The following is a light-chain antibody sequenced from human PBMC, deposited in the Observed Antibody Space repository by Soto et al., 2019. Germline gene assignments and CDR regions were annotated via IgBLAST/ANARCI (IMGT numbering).Light chain of an antibody. CDR1: QSVSSGY. Sequence: EIVLPQSPGTLSLSPGERATLSCRASQSVSSGYLAWYQQKPGQAPRLLIYGASSRATGIPDRFSGSGSGKDFTLTISSLEPEYFAVYYCQQYGSSPQTFVQGTKVDIK. J-gene: IGKJ1*01. CDR3: QQYGSSPQT. V-gene: IGKV3-20*01. CDR2: GAS.